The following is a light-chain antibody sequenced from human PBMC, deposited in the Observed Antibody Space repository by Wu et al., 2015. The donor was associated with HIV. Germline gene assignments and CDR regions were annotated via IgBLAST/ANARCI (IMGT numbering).Light chain of an antibody. CDR3: PQYDTYAYS. Sequence: DIQMTQSPSAMSASVGDRVTITCRASQDISNYLAWFQQKPGKVPQRLIYSASRLESGVPSRFGGSGSGTDFALTISSLQPEDFATYYCPQYDTYAYSFGQGTKLEIK. CDR2: SAS. J-gene: IGKJ2*03. V-gene: IGKV1-17*03. CDR1: QDISNY.